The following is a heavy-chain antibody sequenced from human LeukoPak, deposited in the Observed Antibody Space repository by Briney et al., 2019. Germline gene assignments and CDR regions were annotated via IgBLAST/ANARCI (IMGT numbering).Heavy chain of an antibody. V-gene: IGHV4-39*01. CDR1: GGSISSYPYD. D-gene: IGHD5-24*01. Sequence: PSETLSPTCTVSGGSISSYPYDWGWVRQPPGKGLEYIGSISFSGSTYYNPSLQSRVTISTDASKNQFSLQMVSVTAADTAVYYCARHLSQGDGNKRGFDYWGQGTLVTVSS. J-gene: IGHJ4*02. CDR3: ARHLSQGDGNKRGFDY. CDR2: ISFSGST.